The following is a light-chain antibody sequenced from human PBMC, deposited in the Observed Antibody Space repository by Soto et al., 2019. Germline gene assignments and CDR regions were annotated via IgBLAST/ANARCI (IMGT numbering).Light chain of an antibody. Sequence: EIVMTQFPATLSVSPGERATLSCRASQSVSSSLAWYQQKSGQAPRLLIYGVSTRATGVPVRFSGSGSGTEFTLTINSLQSEDFAVYYCQQYNNWPHTFGQGTKVDIK. J-gene: IGKJ2*01. CDR3: QQYNNWPHT. CDR1: QSVSSS. V-gene: IGKV3-15*01. CDR2: GVS.